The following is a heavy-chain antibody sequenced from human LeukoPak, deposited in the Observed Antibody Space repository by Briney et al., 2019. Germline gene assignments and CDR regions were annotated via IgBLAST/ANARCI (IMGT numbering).Heavy chain of an antibody. CDR3: ARDEFSSSSYY. CDR2: IIPILGIA. CDR1: GGTFSSYA. D-gene: IGHD6-6*01. J-gene: IGHJ4*02. V-gene: IGHV1-69*04. Sequence: SVKVSCKASGGTFSSYAISWVRQAPGQGLEWMGRIIPILGIANYAQKFQGRVTITADKSTSTAYMELSSLRSEDTAVYYCARDEFSSSSYYWGQGTLVTVSS.